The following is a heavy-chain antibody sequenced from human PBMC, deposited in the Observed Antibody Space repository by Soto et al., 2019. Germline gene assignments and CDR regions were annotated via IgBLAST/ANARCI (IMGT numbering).Heavy chain of an antibody. J-gene: IGHJ4*02. Sequence: PSETLSLTCTFSVDTITSFSWNCIRQSAGKGLEWIGRISTTGNTHYNPSLESRVTMSLDTSKNQFSLKLTSVTAADTAVYYCEGESGENWSYEAYLGQGTLVKVSS. CDR3: EGESGENWSYEAY. D-gene: IGHD1-7*01. CDR1: VDTITSFS. CDR2: ISTTGNT. V-gene: IGHV4-4*07.